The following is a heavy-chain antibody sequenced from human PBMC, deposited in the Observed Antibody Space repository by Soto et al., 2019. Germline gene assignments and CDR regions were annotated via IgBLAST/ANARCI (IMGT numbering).Heavy chain of an antibody. V-gene: IGHV3-30*18. CDR1: GFTFSSYG. Sequence: PGGSMRLSCAASGFTFSSYGMHWVRQAPGKGLEWVAVISYDGSNKYYADSVKGRFTISRDNSKNTLYLQMNSLRAEDTAVYYCAKRSAFDYWGQGTLVTVSS. D-gene: IGHD2-15*01. CDR2: ISYDGSNK. CDR3: AKRSAFDY. J-gene: IGHJ4*02.